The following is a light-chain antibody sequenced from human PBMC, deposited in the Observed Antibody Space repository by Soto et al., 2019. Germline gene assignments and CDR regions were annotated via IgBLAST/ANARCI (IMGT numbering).Light chain of an antibody. J-gene: IGLJ2*01. Sequence: QSVLTQPPLVSGAPGQRVTISCTGSSSNIGAGYDVHWYQQLPGTAPKRLIYGNSNRPSGVPDRFSGSKSGTSASLAITGLQAEDEADYYCQSYDSSLSVVFGGGTKLTVL. CDR1: SSNIGAGYD. V-gene: IGLV1-40*01. CDR3: QSYDSSLSVV. CDR2: GNS.